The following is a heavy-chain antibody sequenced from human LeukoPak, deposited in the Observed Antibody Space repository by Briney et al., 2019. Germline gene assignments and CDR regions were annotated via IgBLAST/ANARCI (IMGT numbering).Heavy chain of an antibody. CDR2: IYYSGST. D-gene: IGHD5-12*01. J-gene: IGHJ4*02. CDR1: GGSISSYY. CDR3: ARELYSGYVWGYFDY. Sequence: ETLSLTRTVSGGSISSYYWSWIRQPPGKGLEWIGYIYYSGSTNYNPSLESRVTISVDTSKNQFSLKLSSVTAADTAVYYCARELYSGYVWGYFDYWGQGTLVTVSS. V-gene: IGHV4-59*08.